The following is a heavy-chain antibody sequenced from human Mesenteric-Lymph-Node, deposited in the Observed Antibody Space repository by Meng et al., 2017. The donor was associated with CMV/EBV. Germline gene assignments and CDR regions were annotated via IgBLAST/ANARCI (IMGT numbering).Heavy chain of an antibody. J-gene: IGHJ4*02. CDR3: ASKIGSGYFDY. V-gene: IGHV3-30*02. Sequence: GESLKISCVASGFTFSSYGMQWVRQAPGKGLEWVTFIRYDGNQKFYADSVKGRFTISRDNFNNTVYLQMNSLRVEDTAVYYCASKIGSGYFDYWGQGTLVTVSS. CDR1: GFTFSSYG. CDR2: IRYDGNQK. D-gene: IGHD3-3*01.